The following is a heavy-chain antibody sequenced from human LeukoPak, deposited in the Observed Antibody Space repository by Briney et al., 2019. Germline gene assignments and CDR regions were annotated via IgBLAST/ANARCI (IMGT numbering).Heavy chain of an antibody. CDR2: INPNSGGT. Sequence: GASVKVSCKASGYTFTGCYMHWVRQAPGQGLEWMGRINPNSGGTNYAQKFQGRVTMTRDTSISTAYMELSRLRSDDTAVYYCARSSFGGNWFDPWGQGTLVTVSS. CDR1: GYTFTGCY. CDR3: ARSSFGGNWFDP. V-gene: IGHV1-2*06. D-gene: IGHD2-15*01. J-gene: IGHJ5*02.